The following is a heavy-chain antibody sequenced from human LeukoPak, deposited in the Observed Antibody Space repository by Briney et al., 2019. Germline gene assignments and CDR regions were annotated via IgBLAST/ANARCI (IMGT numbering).Heavy chain of an antibody. J-gene: IGHJ4*02. CDR3: TRVLMEFGDVYYFDY. CDR2: INHGGSS. Sequence: SETLSLTCTVSGGSISSDYWSWIRQPPGKGLEWIGYINHGGSSNYNPSLKSRVTISVDTSKNQFSLKLTSVTAADTAMYNCTRVLMEFGDVYYFDYWGQGTLVTVSS. V-gene: IGHV4-59*01. CDR1: GGSISSDY. D-gene: IGHD3-10*01.